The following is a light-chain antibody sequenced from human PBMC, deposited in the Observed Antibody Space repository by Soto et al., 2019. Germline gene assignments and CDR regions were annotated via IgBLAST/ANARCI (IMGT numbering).Light chain of an antibody. J-gene: IGKJ4*01. CDR3: QQLNSYPLT. Sequence: IQLTHSPSSLSASVWDRVTIPPRASQGISSFLAWFQQKPGKAPKLLIYAASTLQSGVPSRFSGSGSGTDFTLTISSLQPEDFATYYCQQLNSYPLTFGGGTKVDIK. CDR1: QGISSF. CDR2: AAS. V-gene: IGKV1-9*01.